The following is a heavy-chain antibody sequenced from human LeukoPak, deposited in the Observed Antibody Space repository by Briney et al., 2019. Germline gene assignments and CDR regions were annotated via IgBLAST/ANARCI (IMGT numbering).Heavy chain of an antibody. CDR3: ARDLRYYYDSSGFYGMDV. D-gene: IGHD3-22*01. J-gene: IGHJ6*02. V-gene: IGHV3-74*01. CDR2: INSDGSST. CDR1: GFTFSSYW. Sequence: GGSLRLSRAASGFTFSSYWMPWVRQAPGKGLVWVSRINSDGSSTSYADSVKGRFTISRDNAKNTLYLQMNSLRAEDTAVYYCARDLRYYYDSSGFYGMDVWGQGTTVTVSS.